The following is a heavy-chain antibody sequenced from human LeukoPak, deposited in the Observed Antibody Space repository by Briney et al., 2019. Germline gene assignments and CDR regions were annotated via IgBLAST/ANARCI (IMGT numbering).Heavy chain of an antibody. Sequence: GRSLRLSCAASGVTFSHYAMHWVRQAPGKGLEWVAVISYDGSHQYSADSVKGRLTISRDNSRHTLYLQMNSLRPEDTAVYYCARARNGTLKYWGQGTLVTVSS. V-gene: IGHV3-30*01. D-gene: IGHD1-26*01. CDR3: ARARNGTLKY. CDR2: ISYDGSHQ. J-gene: IGHJ4*02. CDR1: GVTFSHYA.